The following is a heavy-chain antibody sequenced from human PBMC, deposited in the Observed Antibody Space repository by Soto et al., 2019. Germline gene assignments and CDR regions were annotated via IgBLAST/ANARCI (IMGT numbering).Heavy chain of an antibody. Sequence: QVQLVQSGAEEKKPGATVKVSCKASGYTFTSYAMDWVRQAPGQRLEWMGWINAGNGNTKYSQKFHGRVSITRDTSASTAYMEMSSLRSEDTAVYYCASGFPLGFEPWGQGTLVTVSS. CDR1: GYTFTSYA. CDR2: INAGNGNT. J-gene: IGHJ5*02. CDR3: ASGFPLGFEP. D-gene: IGHD3-3*01. V-gene: IGHV1-3*05.